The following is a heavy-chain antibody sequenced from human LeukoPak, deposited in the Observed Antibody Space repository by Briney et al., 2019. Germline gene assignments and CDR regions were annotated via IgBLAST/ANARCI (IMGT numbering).Heavy chain of an antibody. CDR2: IIPIFGTA. CDR3: ARALRLSVGWFDP. CDR1: GGTFSNYA. D-gene: IGHD2/OR15-2a*01. J-gene: IGHJ5*02. V-gene: IGHV1-69*01. Sequence: ASVRVSCKASGGTFSNYAISWVRQAPGQGLEWMGGIIPIFGTANYAQKFQGRVTITADESTSTAYMELSSLRSEDTAVYYCARALRLSVGWFDPWGQGTLVTVPS.